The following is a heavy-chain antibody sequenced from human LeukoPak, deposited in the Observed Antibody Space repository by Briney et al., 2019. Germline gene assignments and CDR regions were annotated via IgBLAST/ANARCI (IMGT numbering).Heavy chain of an antibody. Sequence: SETLSLTCAVYGGSFSGYYWSWIRQPPGKGLEWLGEINHNGSTNYNPPLKSRVTISVATSKNQFSLKLSSVTAADTAVYYCASQRGWYGGFDYWGQGTLVTVSS. CDR3: ASQRGWYGGFDY. J-gene: IGHJ4*02. CDR1: GGSFSGYY. D-gene: IGHD6-19*01. CDR2: INHNGST. V-gene: IGHV4-34*01.